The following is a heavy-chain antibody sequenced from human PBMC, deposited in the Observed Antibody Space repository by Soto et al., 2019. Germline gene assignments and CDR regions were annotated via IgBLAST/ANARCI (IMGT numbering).Heavy chain of an antibody. Sequence: PSETLSLTCTVSGGSISSNSYYWDWIRQPPGKGLEWIGSLFYSGATYHNPSLQSRVTISVDTSKNQFSLHLSSVTAADTAVYYCARLAVAATFDYWGQGTLVTVSS. CDR3: ARLAVAATFDY. CDR1: GGSISSNSYY. CDR2: LFYSGAT. D-gene: IGHD6-19*01. V-gene: IGHV4-39*01. J-gene: IGHJ4*02.